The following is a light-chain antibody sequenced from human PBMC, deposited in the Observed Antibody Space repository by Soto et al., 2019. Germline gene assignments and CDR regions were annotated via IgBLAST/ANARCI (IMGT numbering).Light chain of an antibody. CDR3: QQYGSSPYA. Sequence: EIVLTQSPGTLCLSPGERATLSCRASQSVSSSYLAWYQQKPGQAPRLLIYVASSRATGIPDRFSGSGSGTDFTLTISRLEPEDFAVYYCQQYGSSPYAFGQGTKLEIK. V-gene: IGKV3-20*01. J-gene: IGKJ2*01. CDR1: QSVSSSY. CDR2: VAS.